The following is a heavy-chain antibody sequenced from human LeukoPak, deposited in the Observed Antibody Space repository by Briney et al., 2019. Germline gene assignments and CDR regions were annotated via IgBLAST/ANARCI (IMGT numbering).Heavy chain of an antibody. CDR3: ARHYDYVWGFDY. J-gene: IGHJ4*02. CDR2: TYYSGST. Sequence: SETLSLTCTVSGGSISSGDYYWSWIRQHPGKGLEWIGYTYYSGSTYYNPSLKSRVTISVDTSKNQFSLKLSSVTAADTAVYYCARHYDYVWGFDYWGQGTLVTVSS. CDR1: GGSISSGDYY. V-gene: IGHV4-31*03. D-gene: IGHD3-16*01.